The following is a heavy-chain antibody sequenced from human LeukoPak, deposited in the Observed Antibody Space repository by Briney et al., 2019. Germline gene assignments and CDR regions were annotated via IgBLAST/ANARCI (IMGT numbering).Heavy chain of an antibody. CDR2: ISYDGGNE. CDR1: GFTVRSNY. Sequence: GGSLRLSCAASGFTVRSNYMSWVRQAPGKGPEWVAVISYDGGNEYYADSVKGRFTISRDNSRNTLYLQMNSLRAEDTAVYYCARALDKPYDYWGQGTLVTVSS. J-gene: IGHJ4*02. CDR3: ARALDKPYDY. V-gene: IGHV3-30-3*01.